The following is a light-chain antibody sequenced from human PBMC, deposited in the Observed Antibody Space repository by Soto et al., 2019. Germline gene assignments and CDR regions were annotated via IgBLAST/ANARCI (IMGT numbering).Light chain of an antibody. CDR1: QSVSSY. Sequence: EIVLTQSPATLSLSPGERATLSCRASQSVSSYLAWYQQKPGQAPRLLIYDASNRATGIPARFSGSGSGTDFTLTISSLEPEDFAVYYCQQRSNWPPKVTFGGCTKVEIK. V-gene: IGKV3-11*01. J-gene: IGKJ4*01. CDR3: QQRSNWPPKVT. CDR2: DAS.